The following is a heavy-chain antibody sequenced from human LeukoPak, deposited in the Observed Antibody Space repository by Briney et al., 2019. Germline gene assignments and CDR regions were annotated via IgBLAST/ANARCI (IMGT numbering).Heavy chain of an antibody. V-gene: IGHV3-30*18. D-gene: IGHD6-13*01. J-gene: IGHJ6*02. CDR3: AKGDSSSWLYYYYYGMDV. CDR1: GFTFSSYG. CDR2: ISYDGSNK. Sequence: GGSLRLSCAASGFTFSSYGMHWVRQAPGKGLEWVAVISYDGSNKYYADSVKGRFTISRDNSKNTLYLQMNSLRAEDTAVYYCAKGDSSSWLYYYYYGMDVWGQGTTVTVSS.